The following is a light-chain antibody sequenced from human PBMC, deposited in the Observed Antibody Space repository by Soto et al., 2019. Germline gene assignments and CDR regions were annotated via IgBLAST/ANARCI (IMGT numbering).Light chain of an antibody. J-gene: IGLJ2*01. CDR2: EVS. V-gene: IGLV2-14*01. Sequence: QSALTQPASVSGSPGQSITISCTGTSSDVGGYNYVSWYQQHPGKAPKLVIYEVSNRPSGVSNRFYGSKSGNTASLTISGIQAEDEAGYYCSAYTSSSTRVFGGGTKLTVL. CDR1: SSDVGGYNY. CDR3: SAYTSSSTRV.